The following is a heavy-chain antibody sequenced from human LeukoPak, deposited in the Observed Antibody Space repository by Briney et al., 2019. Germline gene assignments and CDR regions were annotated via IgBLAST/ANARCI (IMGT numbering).Heavy chain of an antibody. CDR2: INPSGGST. V-gene: IGHV1-46*01. CDR3: ARGEEMATTPGGFDY. D-gene: IGHD5-24*01. Sequence: ASVKVSCKASGYTFTSYYMHWARQAPGQGLEGMGIINPSGGSTSYAHKFQGRVTMTRDTSTSTVYMELSSLRSEDTAVYCCARGEEMATTPGGFDYWGQGTLVTVSS. J-gene: IGHJ4*02. CDR1: GYTFTSYY.